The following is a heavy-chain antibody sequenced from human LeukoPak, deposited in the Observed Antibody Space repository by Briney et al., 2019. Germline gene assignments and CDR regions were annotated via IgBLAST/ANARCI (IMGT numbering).Heavy chain of an antibody. CDR3: ERDRSPLRGVNYYYMDV. CDR1: GFTFSSYG. D-gene: IGHD3-10*01. CDR2: IWYDGSNK. Sequence: PGRSLRLSCAAYGFTFSSYGMHWVRQAPGKGLEWVAVIWYDGSNKYYADSVKGRFTISRDNSKNTLYLQMNSLRAEDTAVYYCERDRSPLRGVNYYYMDVWGKGTTVTVSS. V-gene: IGHV3-33*01. J-gene: IGHJ6*03.